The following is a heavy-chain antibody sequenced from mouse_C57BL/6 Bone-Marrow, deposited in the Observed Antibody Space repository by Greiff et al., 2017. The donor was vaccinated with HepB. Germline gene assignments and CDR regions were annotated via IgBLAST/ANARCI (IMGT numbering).Heavy chain of an antibody. D-gene: IGHD1-1*01. CDR1: GFTFSSYA. Sequence: EVKLQESGGGLVKPGGSLKLSCAASGFTFSSYAMSWVRQTPEKRLEWVATISDGGSYTYYPDNVKGRFTISRDNAKNNLYLQMSHLKSEDTAMYYCARAITTVVGYFDYWGQGTTLTVSS. CDR3: ARAITTVVGYFDY. CDR2: ISDGGSYT. V-gene: IGHV5-4*03. J-gene: IGHJ2*01.